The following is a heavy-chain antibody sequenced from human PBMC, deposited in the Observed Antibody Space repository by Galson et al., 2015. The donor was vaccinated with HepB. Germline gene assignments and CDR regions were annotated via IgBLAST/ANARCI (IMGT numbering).Heavy chain of an antibody. J-gene: IGHJ4*02. CDR2: ISYDGRNK. CDR3: ARDGPSYYNDTSGYYVGY. D-gene: IGHD3-22*01. V-gene: IGHV3-30*04. CDR1: GFTFNNYA. Sequence: SLRLSCAASGFTFNNYALHWVRQAPGKGLEWVALISYDGRNKYYADSVEGRFTISRDNSKNTQYLQMNSLRSEDTAVFYCARDGPSYYNDTSGYYVGYWGQGTLVTVSS.